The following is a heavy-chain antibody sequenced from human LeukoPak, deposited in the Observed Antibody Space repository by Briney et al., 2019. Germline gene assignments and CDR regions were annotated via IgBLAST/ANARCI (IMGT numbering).Heavy chain of an antibody. J-gene: IGHJ4*02. D-gene: IGHD3-22*01. CDR3: AKDISISIVVVS. Sequence: GGSLRPSCAASGFTFSSYAMSWVRQAPGKGLEWVSAISGSGGSTYYADSVKGRFTISRDNSKNTLYLQVNSLRAEDTAVYYCAKDISISIVVVSWGQGTLVTVSS. CDR2: ISGSGGST. CDR1: GFTFSSYA. V-gene: IGHV3-23*01.